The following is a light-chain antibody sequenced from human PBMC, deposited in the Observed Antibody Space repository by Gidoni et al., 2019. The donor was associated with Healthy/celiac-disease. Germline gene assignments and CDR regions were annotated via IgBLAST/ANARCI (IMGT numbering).Light chain of an antibody. CDR3: QQYYSTPRT. V-gene: IGKV4-1*01. CDR2: WAS. Sequence: IVTTQSPDSLAVSLGERATIHCKSSQSVLYSSNNKNYLAWYQQKPGQPPKLLIYWASTRESGVPDRFSGSGSGTAFTLTISSLQAEDVAVYYCQQYYSTPRTFGQGTKVEIK. CDR1: QSVLYSSNNKNY. J-gene: IGKJ1*01.